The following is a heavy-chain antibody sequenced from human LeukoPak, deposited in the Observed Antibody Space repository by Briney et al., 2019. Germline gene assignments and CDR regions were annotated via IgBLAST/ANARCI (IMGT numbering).Heavy chain of an antibody. CDR2: IIPILGIA. CDR3: ARVRAGTTSYYYYGMDV. D-gene: IGHD1-1*01. V-gene: IGHV1-69*02. Sequence: APVKVSCKASGGTFSSYTISWVRQAPGQGLEWMGRIIPILGIANYAQKFQGRVTITADKSTSTAYMELSSLRSEDTAVYYCARVRAGTTSYYYYGMDVWAQGTTVTVSS. CDR1: GGTFSSYT. J-gene: IGHJ6*02.